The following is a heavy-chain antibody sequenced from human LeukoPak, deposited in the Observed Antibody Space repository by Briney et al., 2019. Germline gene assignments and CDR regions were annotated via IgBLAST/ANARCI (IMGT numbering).Heavy chain of an antibody. Sequence: SETLSLTCTVSGYSISSGYYWGWIRQPPGKGLEWIGSIYHSGSTYYNPSLKSRVTISVDTSKNQFSLKLSSVTAADTAVYYCARLYEYFDYWGQGTLVTVSS. J-gene: IGHJ4*02. V-gene: IGHV4-38-2*02. CDR3: ARLYEYFDY. CDR1: GYSISSGYY. D-gene: IGHD3-16*01. CDR2: IYHSGST.